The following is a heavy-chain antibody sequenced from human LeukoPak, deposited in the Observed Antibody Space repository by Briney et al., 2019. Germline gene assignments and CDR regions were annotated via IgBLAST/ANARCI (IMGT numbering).Heavy chain of an antibody. CDR3: VKDLYYDNSGYYSGAFDY. CDR1: GFTFSSYA. Sequence: GGSLRLSCSASGFTFSSYAMHWVRQAPGKGLVYVSTISSNGDSTYYADSVKGRFTISRDNSKNTLYLQMSSLRAEDTAVYYCVKDLYYDNSGYYSGAFDYWGQGTLVTVSS. D-gene: IGHD3-22*01. V-gene: IGHV3-64D*06. CDR2: ISSNGDST. J-gene: IGHJ4*02.